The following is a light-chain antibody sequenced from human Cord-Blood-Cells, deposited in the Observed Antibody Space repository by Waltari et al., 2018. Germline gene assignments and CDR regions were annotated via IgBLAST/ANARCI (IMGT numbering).Light chain of an antibody. CDR3: QQRSNAPVT. CDR2: DAS. Sequence: EIVLTQSPATLSLSPGERATLSCRASQSVSSYLAWYHQKPGQAPRLLIYDASNRATGIPARFSGSGSGTDFTLTISSLEPEDFAVYYCQQRSNAPVTFGPGTKVDIK. CDR1: QSVSSY. J-gene: IGKJ3*01. V-gene: IGKV3-11*01.